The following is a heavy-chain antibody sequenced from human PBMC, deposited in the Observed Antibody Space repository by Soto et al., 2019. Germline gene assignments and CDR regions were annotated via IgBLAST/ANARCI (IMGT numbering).Heavy chain of an antibody. CDR2: ISAYNGNT. D-gene: IGHD1-26*01. CDR3: ARERSVGATTLHYYYGMDV. Sequence: ASVNVSCKASGYTSTSYAMHWVRQAPGQGLEWMGWISAYNGNTNYAQKLQGRVTMTTDTSTSTAYMELRSLRSDDTAVYYCARERSVGATTLHYYYGMDVWGQGTTVTVSS. J-gene: IGHJ6*02. V-gene: IGHV1-18*01. CDR1: GYTSTSYA.